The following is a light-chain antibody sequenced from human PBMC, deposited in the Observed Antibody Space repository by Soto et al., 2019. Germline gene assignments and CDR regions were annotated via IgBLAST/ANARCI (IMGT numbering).Light chain of an antibody. CDR1: TSNIGSNY. J-gene: IGLJ2*01. V-gene: IGLV1-47*01. CDR2: RSD. CDR3: AAWDDSLSGVV. Sequence: QPVLTQPPSASGTPGQRVSISCSGRTSNIGSNYVYWYQQLPGTAPKLLIYRSDQRPSGVPDRFSGSKSGTSASLAISGLRSEDEADYYCAAWDDSLSGVVFGGGTKLTVL.